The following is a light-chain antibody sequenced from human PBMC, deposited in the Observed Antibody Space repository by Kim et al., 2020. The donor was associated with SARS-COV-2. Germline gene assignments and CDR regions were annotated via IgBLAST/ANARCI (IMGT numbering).Light chain of an antibody. CDR1: QSVRSN. V-gene: IGKV3-15*01. CDR2: GAS. J-gene: IGKJ4*01. CDR3: QHYDSWPLT. Sequence: TLMTQSPATLSVSPGERATLSCWASQSVRSNVAWYQQKPGQAPRLLIHGASTRATGIAARFSGSRSGAAFTLTISSVQSEDSAVYFCQHYDSWPLTFGGGTKVDIK.